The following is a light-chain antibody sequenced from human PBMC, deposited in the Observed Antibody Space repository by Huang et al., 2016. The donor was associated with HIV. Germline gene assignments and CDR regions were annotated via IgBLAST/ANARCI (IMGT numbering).Light chain of an antibody. Sequence: EIEVTQSPATLSVSPGERATLSCRTSQSVNINLAWYQQKPGQAPRLLIFGASTRVTGIPARFSGSGSGTEFTLTISSLQSEDFAVYYCQHYNNWPYTFGQGAKVEI. V-gene: IGKV3-15*01. CDR2: GAS. J-gene: IGKJ2*01. CDR3: QHYNNWPYT. CDR1: QSVNIN.